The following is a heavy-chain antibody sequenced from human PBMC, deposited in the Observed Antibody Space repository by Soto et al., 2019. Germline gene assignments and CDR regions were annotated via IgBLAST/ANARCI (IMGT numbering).Heavy chain of an antibody. V-gene: IGHV4-4*07. CDR1: GGSISSYY. CDR2: IYTSGST. CDR3: ARDLTRATRRWAWFDP. Sequence: SETLSLTCTASGGSISSYYWSWIRQPAGKGLEWIGRIYTSGSTNYNPSLKSRVTMSVDTSKNQFSLKLSSVTAADTAVYYCARDLTRATRRWAWFDPWGQGTLVTVSS. D-gene: IGHD5-12*01. J-gene: IGHJ5*02.